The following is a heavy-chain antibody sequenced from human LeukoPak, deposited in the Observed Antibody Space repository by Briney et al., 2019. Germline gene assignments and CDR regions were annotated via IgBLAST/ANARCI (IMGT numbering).Heavy chain of an antibody. CDR1: GGSISSGSYY. D-gene: IGHD3-10*01. Sequence: PSETLSLTCTVSGGSISSGSYYWSWIRQPAGKGLEWIGRIYTSGSTNYNPSLKSRVTISVDTSKNQFSLKLSSVTAADTAVYYCARRGLLWSEMSWFDPWGQGTLVTVSS. CDR3: ARRGLLWSEMSWFDP. V-gene: IGHV4-61*02. J-gene: IGHJ5*02. CDR2: IYTSGST.